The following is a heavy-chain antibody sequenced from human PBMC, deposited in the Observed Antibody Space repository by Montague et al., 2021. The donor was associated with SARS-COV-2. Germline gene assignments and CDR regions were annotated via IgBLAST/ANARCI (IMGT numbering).Heavy chain of an antibody. V-gene: IGHV4-61*10. D-gene: IGHD3-10*01. CDR3: ARTSRGSRYFYGVDV. Sequence: SETLSLTCTVSGGSISSGSYYWSWIRQPAGMGLEWIGYIFRSGATNYNPPLKSRVIISLDTSKSQFSLRLSSVTAADTAIYYCARTSRGSRYFYGVDVWGQGTTVTVSS. CDR1: GGSISSGSYY. CDR2: IFRSGAT. J-gene: IGHJ6*02.